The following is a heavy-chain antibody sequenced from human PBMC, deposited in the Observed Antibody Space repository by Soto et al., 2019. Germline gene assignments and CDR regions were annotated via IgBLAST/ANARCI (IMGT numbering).Heavy chain of an antibody. D-gene: IGHD6-25*01. CDR3: ARMGSQRYYYYGMDV. J-gene: IGHJ6*02. V-gene: IGHV3-21*01. Sequence: NPGGSLRLSCAASGFTFSSYSMNWVRQAPGKGLEWVSSISSSSSYIYYADSVKGRFTISRDNAKNSLYLQMDSLRAEDTAVYYCARMGSQRYYYYGMDVWGQGTTVTVSS. CDR1: GFTFSSYS. CDR2: ISSSSSYI.